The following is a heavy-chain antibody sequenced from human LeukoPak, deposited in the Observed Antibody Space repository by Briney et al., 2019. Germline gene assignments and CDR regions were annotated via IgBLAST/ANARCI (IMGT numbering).Heavy chain of an antibody. CDR1: GFTFGDYA. CDR2: ISWNSGNL. CDR3: AKRGGFEGGYYLDY. V-gene: IGHV3-9*01. J-gene: IGHJ4*02. Sequence: GGSLRLSCAASGFTFGDYAMHWVRQAPGKGLEWVSGISWNSGNLGCADSVKGRFTISRDNAKNSLYLQMNSLRAEDTALYYCAKRGGFEGGYYLDYWGQGTLVTVSS. D-gene: IGHD3-16*01.